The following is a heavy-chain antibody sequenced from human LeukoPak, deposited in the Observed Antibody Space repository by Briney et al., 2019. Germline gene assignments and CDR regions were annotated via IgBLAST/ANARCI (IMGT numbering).Heavy chain of an antibody. V-gene: IGHV3-7*05. D-gene: IGHD2-2*01. CDR1: GFTFGSYW. CDR3: ARVPYCSSTSYYAIFDY. J-gene: IGHJ4*02. CDR2: IKQDGSEK. Sequence: GGSLRLSCAASGFTFGSYWMSWVRQAPGKGLEWVANIKQDGSEKYYVDSVKGRFTISRDDAKNSLYLQMNSLRAEDTAVYYCARVPYCSSTSYYAIFDYWGQGALVTVSS.